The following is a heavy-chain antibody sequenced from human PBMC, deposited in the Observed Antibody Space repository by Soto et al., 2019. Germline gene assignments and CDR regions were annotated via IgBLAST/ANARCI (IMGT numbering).Heavy chain of an antibody. Sequence: GESLKISCKGSGYSFTSYWIGWVRQMPGKGLEWMGIIYPGDSDTRYSPSFQGQVTISADKSISTAYLQWSSLKASDTAMYYCARVATISPEYNWFDPWGQGTLVTVSS. V-gene: IGHV5-51*01. CDR3: ARVATISPEYNWFDP. CDR2: IYPGDSDT. D-gene: IGHD5-12*01. J-gene: IGHJ5*02. CDR1: GYSFTSYW.